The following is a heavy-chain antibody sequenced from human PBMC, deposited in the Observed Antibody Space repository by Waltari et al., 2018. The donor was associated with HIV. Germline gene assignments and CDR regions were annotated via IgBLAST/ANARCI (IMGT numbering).Heavy chain of an antibody. D-gene: IGHD6-19*01. Sequence: QVQLVQSGSELKKPGASVKVSCKASGYTFTTYAMNWVRQAPGQGLEWMGWINTTTGNPTYAQGFSGRFVFSLDTSVSTAYLQISSLESEDTAVYFCAKGIAVSTTYYYSAMDVWGPGTTVAVSS. CDR3: AKGIAVSTTYYYSAMDV. J-gene: IGHJ6*02. CDR1: GYTFTTYA. CDR2: INTTTGNP. V-gene: IGHV7-4-1*02.